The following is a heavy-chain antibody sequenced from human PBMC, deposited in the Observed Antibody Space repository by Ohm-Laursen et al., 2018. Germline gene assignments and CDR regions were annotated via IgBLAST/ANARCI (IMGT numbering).Heavy chain of an antibody. CDR3: ARDDGIYARRSGMDV. V-gene: IGHV3-7*01. D-gene: IGHD2-8*01. CDR1: GFTFSTYW. Sequence: SLRLSCTASGFTFSTYWMNWIRQAPGKGLEWVANIEQDGSEKNYVESVKGRFTISRDNAKNSLYLQMNSLRVEDTAIYYCARDDGIYARRSGMDVWGQGTAVTVSS. CDR2: IEQDGSEK. J-gene: IGHJ6*02.